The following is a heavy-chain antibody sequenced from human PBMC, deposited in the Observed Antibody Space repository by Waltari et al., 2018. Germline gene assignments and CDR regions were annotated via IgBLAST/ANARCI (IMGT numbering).Heavy chain of an antibody. CDR3: RLLLVGATEEGYFDS. D-gene: IGHD1-26*01. Sequence: EVQLVESGGELVQPGGCLRLACADSGLTLGDNSLQWVRQAPGKGPEWIAYISISGDTTYYADSVRGRFTISRYNAKSSVYLQMSSLRAEDTAVYYCRLLLVGATEEGYFDSWGQGTLVTVSS. CDR1: GLTLGDNS. J-gene: IGHJ4*02. V-gene: IGHV3-48*04. CDR2: ISISGDTT.